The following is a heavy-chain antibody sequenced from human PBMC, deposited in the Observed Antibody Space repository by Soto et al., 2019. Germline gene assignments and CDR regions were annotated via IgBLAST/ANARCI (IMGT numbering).Heavy chain of an antibody. J-gene: IGHJ5*02. CDR2: MNPNSGNT. Sequence: GASVKVSCKASGYTFTSYDINWVRQATGQGLEWMGWMNPNSGNTGYAQKFQGRVTMTRNTSISTAYMELSSLRSEDTAVYYCARVRVLSPRSNIAAAGLGFFPWGQGTLVTVSS. CDR3: ARVRVLSPRSNIAAAGLGFFP. CDR1: GYTFTSYD. D-gene: IGHD6-13*01. V-gene: IGHV1-8*01.